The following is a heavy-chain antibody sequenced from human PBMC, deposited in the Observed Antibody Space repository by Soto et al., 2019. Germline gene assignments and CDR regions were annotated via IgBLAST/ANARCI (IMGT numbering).Heavy chain of an antibody. CDR2: VYWDDDK. D-gene: IGHD6-6*01. V-gene: IGHV2-5*02. Sequence: QITLKESGPTLVKPTQTLTLTCTFSGFSLSTSGGGVGWIRQPPGKALEWLALVYWDDDKRYSTSLKSRLTITKDPSKNQVVLTMTNMDPVDTATYFCAHGQLVGRYFDYWGQGTLVTVSS. CDR1: GFSLSTSGGG. CDR3: AHGQLVGRYFDY. J-gene: IGHJ4*02.